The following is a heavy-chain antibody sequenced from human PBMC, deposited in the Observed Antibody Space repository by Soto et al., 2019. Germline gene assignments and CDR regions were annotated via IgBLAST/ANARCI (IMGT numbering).Heavy chain of an antibody. CDR1: GFFFSDYG. D-gene: IGHD3-9*01. CDR2: ISYDGTNK. Sequence: GGSLRLSCEGSGFFFSDYGMHWVRQAPGQGLEWVAVISYDGTNKYYGDSVKGRFTISRDLSKNTVYLHMNSLRAKDTAKYYCLTWCHDVMTGPDGYGMDVWGQGATVTVSS. V-gene: IGHV3-30*03. J-gene: IGHJ6*02. CDR3: LTWCHDVMTGPDGYGMDV.